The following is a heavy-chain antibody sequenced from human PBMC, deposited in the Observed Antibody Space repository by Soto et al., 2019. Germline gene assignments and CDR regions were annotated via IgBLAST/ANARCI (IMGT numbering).Heavy chain of an antibody. CDR2: INHSGST. V-gene: IGHV4-34*01. CDR1: GGSFSGYY. Sequence: PSETLSLTCAVYGGSFSGYYWSWIRQPPGKGLEWIGEINHSGSTNYNPYLKSRVTISVDTSKNQFSLKLSSVTAADTAVYYCARYCSGGSCYGPVRTSFDYWGQGTLVTVSS. J-gene: IGHJ4*02. CDR3: ARYCSGGSCYGPVRTSFDY. D-gene: IGHD2-15*01.